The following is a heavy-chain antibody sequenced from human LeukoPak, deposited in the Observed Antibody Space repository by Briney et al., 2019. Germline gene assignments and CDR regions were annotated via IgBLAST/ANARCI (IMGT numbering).Heavy chain of an antibody. D-gene: IGHD3-22*01. CDR1: GLTFYTYA. Sequence: GGSLRLSCSVSGLTFYTYAMSWVRQAPGKGLEWVSAISGRDGRTYYTDSVKGRFTISRDNSKNTLYLQMNSLRAEDTAVYYCANGNSSGYYYAASPSDYWGQGTLVTVSS. J-gene: IGHJ4*02. CDR3: ANGNSSGYYYAASPSDY. V-gene: IGHV3-23*01. CDR2: ISGRDGRT.